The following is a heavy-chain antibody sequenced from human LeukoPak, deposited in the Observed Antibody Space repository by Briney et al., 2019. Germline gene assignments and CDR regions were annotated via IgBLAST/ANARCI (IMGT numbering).Heavy chain of an antibody. Sequence: GGSLRLSCAVSGLTLSNYDMSWVRQAPGKGLEWVAGLSGSGGGTNYADSVQGRFTISRDNPKNTLYLQMNSLRAEDTAVYFCAKRGVVIRVFLVGFHKEAYYFDSWGQGALVTVSS. CDR3: AKRGVVIRVFLVGFHKEAYYFDS. V-gene: IGHV3-23*01. CDR2: LSGSGGGT. J-gene: IGHJ4*02. D-gene: IGHD3-10*01. CDR1: GLTLSNYD.